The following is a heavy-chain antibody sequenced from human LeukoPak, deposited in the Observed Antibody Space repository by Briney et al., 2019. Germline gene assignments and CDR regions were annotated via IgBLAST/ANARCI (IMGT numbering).Heavy chain of an antibody. CDR1: GGTFSSSS. J-gene: IGHJ4*02. V-gene: IGHV1-69*13. CDR2: IIPIFGTA. D-gene: IGHD2-2*01. CDR3: ARPAAYHLPKEMFLYY. Sequence: ASAKVSCKASGGTFSSSSISWVRQAPGQGLEWMGGIIPIFGTANYAQKFQGRVTITADESTRTAYMKLSSLRSEDTAVYYCARPAAYHLPKEMFLYYWGQGTLVTVSS.